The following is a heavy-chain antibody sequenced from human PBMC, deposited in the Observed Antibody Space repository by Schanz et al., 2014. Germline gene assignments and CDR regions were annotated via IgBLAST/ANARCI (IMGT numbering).Heavy chain of an antibody. V-gene: IGHV3-33*06. Sequence: VQLLESGGGLVQPGGSLRLSCAASGFTFSSYAMSWVRQVPGKGLEWVAVVCCDGSKKYYADSVKGRFTTSRDNSKNTMYLQMNSLRAEDTAVYYCVKDLQRELLRDDHYYGMDVWGQGTTVTVSS. D-gene: IGHD1-26*01. CDR3: VKDLQRELLRDDHYYGMDV. CDR2: VCCDGSKK. J-gene: IGHJ6*02. CDR1: GFTFSSYA.